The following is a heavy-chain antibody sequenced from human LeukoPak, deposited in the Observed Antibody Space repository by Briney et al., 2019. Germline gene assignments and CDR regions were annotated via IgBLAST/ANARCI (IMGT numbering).Heavy chain of an antibody. Sequence: GGSLRLSCAASGFTFDDYGMSWVRQAPGKGLEWVSGINWNGGSTGYADSVKGRFTISRDNAKNSLYLQMNSLRAEDTAVYYCATYYYDSSGYRNFDYWGQGTLVTVSS. V-gene: IGHV3-20*04. CDR2: INWNGGST. CDR3: ATYYYDSSGYRNFDY. J-gene: IGHJ4*02. D-gene: IGHD3-22*01. CDR1: GFTFDDYG.